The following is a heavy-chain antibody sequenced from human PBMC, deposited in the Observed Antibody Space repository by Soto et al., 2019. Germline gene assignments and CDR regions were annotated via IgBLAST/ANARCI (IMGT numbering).Heavy chain of an antibody. CDR1: GGSISSGGYY. V-gene: IGHV4-31*03. J-gene: IGHJ4*02. CDR3: ARGGGGSEGFDY. D-gene: IGHD2-15*01. Sequence: QVQLQESGPGLVKPSQTLSLTCTVSGGSISSGGYYWSWIRQHPGKGLEWIGYIYYSGSTYYNPSLESRVTISVDTSKNQFSLKLSSVTAADTAVYYCARGGGGSEGFDYWGQGTLVTVSS. CDR2: IYYSGST.